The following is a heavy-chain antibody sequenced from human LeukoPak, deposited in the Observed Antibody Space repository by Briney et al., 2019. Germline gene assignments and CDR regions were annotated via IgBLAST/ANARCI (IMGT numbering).Heavy chain of an antibody. V-gene: IGHV3-21*01. CDR2: ISSSSSYI. Sequence: PGGSLRLSCAASGFTFSSYSMNWVRQAPGKGLEWVSSISSSSSYIYYADSVKGRFTISRDNAKNSLYLKMNSPRDEDTAVYYCARDLDYYDSSGPSSDWGQGTLVTVSS. D-gene: IGHD3-22*01. CDR1: GFTFSSYS. J-gene: IGHJ4*02. CDR3: ARDLDYYDSSGPSSD.